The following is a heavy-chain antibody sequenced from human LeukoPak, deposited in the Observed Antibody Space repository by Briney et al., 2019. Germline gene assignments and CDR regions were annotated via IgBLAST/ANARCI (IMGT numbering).Heavy chain of an antibody. Sequence: GGSLRLSCAASGFSFSDYWMDWVRQSPGKGMEWVANINQDGSEGCYADSVKGRFTISRDNAKNSLYLQMNKLRAEDTAVYYCSRSLDYWGQGALVTASS. CDR2: INQDGSEG. J-gene: IGHJ4*02. CDR1: GFSFSDYW. CDR3: SRSLDY. V-gene: IGHV3-7*01.